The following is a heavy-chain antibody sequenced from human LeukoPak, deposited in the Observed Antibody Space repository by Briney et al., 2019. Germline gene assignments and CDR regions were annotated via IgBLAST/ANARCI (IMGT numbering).Heavy chain of an antibody. V-gene: IGHV1-18*01. CDR3: ARAEGVVVAAHIDV. CDR2: ISGYNGNT. D-gene: IGHD2-15*01. Sequence: GASVKVSRKASGYSFTRYGIYWVRQAPGQGLEGMGWISGYNGNTKYAQKFQGRVSVTTDTSTSTAYMELRSLRSDDTAVYYCARAEGVVVAAHIDVWGKGTTVIVSS. J-gene: IGHJ6*03. CDR1: GYSFTRYG.